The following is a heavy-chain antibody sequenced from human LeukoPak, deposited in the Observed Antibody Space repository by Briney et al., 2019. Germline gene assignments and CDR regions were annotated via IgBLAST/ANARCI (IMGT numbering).Heavy chain of an antibody. J-gene: IGHJ6*03. D-gene: IGHD2/OR15-2a*01. CDR3: ARGSLVLSGYYYYMDV. Sequence: SVNVSCKASGGTFSSYAISWVRQAPGQGLEWMGGIIPIFGTANYAQKFQGRVTITADESTSTAYMELSSLRSEDTAVYYCARGSLVLSGYYYYMDVWGKGTTVTVSS. V-gene: IGHV1-69*13. CDR1: GGTFSSYA. CDR2: IIPIFGTA.